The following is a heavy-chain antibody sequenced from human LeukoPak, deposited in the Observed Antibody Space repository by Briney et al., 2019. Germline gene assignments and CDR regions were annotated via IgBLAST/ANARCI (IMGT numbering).Heavy chain of an antibody. CDR3: ARGKSSVWPVGLCMDV. CDR1: GYSFTNYY. Sequence: ASVKVSCKASGYSFTNYYMHWVRQAPGQGLEWMGLINPSAGTTTYARKFQGRVTVTRDTSTSTVYMDLSSLKSEDTAVYYCARGKSSVWPVGLCMDVWGQGTTVTVSS. D-gene: IGHD6-19*01. CDR2: INPSAGTT. J-gene: IGHJ6*02. V-gene: IGHV1-46*01.